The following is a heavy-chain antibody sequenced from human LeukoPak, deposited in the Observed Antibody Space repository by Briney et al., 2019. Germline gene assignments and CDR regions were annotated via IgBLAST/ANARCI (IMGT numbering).Heavy chain of an antibody. D-gene: IGHD1-7*01. J-gene: IGHJ4*02. CDR3: ARGGRTGTPDY. V-gene: IGHV3-7*01. CDR2: IKQDGTET. CDR1: GFTFSNYG. Sequence: PGGSLRLSCEASGFTFSNYGMTWARQVPGKGLEWVANIKQDGTETYYVDSVKGRFTLSRDNARNSLYLQMNYLGVDDTAVYYGARGGRTGTPDYWGQGTLVTVSS.